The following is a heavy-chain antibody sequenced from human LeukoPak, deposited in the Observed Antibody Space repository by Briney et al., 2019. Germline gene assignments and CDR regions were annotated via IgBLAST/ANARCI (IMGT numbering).Heavy chain of an antibody. Sequence: AETLSLTCTVSGGSISSYYWGWVRQPPGKGLEWMGGIYYSGSTYYNPSLKSRVTISVDTSKNQFSLKLSSVPAADTAVYYCAREGIASIDYWGQGTLVTVSS. CDR3: AREGIASIDY. J-gene: IGHJ4*02. CDR2: IYYSGST. CDR1: GGSISSYY. D-gene: IGHD6-13*01. V-gene: IGHV4-39*07.